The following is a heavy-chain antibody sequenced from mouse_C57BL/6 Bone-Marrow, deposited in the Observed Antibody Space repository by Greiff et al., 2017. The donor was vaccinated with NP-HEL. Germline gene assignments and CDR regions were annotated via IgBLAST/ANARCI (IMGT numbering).Heavy chain of an antibody. CDR3: AREGTVVAIDY. V-gene: IGHV1-50*01. Sequence: QVQLQQPGAELVKPGASVKLSCKASGYTFTSYWMQWVKQRPGQGLEWIGEIDPSDSYTNYNQKFKGRAPLTVTTSSSTAYMQLSSLTSEDSAVYYCAREGTVVAIDYWGQGTTLTVSS. CDR1: GYTFTSYW. CDR2: IDPSDSYT. J-gene: IGHJ2*01. D-gene: IGHD1-1*01.